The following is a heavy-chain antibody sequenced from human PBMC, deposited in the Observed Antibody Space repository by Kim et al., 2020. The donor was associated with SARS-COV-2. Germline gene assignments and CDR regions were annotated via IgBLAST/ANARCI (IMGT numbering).Heavy chain of an antibody. CDR1: GFTFSNAW. V-gene: IGHV3-15*01. J-gene: IGHJ4*02. Sequence: GGSLRLSCAASGFTFSNAWMSWVRQAPGKGLEWVGRIKSKTDGGTTDYAAPVKGRFTISRDDSKNTLYLQMNSLKTEDTAVYYCTTTLRYFDWFGGDYWGQGTLVTVSS. D-gene: IGHD3-9*01. CDR3: TTTLRYFDWFGGDY. CDR2: IKSKTDGGTT.